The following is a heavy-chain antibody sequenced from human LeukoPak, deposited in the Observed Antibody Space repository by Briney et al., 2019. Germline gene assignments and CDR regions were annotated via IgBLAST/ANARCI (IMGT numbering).Heavy chain of an antibody. CDR2: ISDNGAST. V-gene: IGHV3-23*01. D-gene: IGHD6-13*01. J-gene: IGHJ4*02. CDR3: AKLAAAVTGY. CDR1: GFTFSTYV. Sequence: PGGSLRLSCGASGFTFSTYVMSWVRHAPGKGLEWVSAISDNGASTYYADSVKGRFTISRDNSKNTLRLQMSGLRAEDTAVYYCAKLAAAVTGYWGQGTLVTVSS.